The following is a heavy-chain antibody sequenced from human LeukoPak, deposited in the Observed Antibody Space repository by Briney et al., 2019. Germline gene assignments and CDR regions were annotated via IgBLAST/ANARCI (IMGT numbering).Heavy chain of an antibody. V-gene: IGHV3-7*01. CDR1: GFTFSSYW. Sequence: GGSLRLSCAASGFTFSSYWMSWVRQAPGKELEWVANIKQDGSEKYYVDSVKGRFTISRDNAKNSLYLQMNSLRAEDTAVYYCARGFSGSGSYSVYWGQGTLVTVSS. D-gene: IGHD3-10*01. J-gene: IGHJ4*02. CDR2: IKQDGSEK. CDR3: ARGFSGSGSYSVY.